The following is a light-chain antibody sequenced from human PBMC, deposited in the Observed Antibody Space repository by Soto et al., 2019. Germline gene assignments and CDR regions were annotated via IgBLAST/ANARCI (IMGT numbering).Light chain of an antibody. V-gene: IGLV1-47*02. J-gene: IGLJ1*01. CDR1: SSNIGSNY. CDR2: SNN. Sequence: QSVLTQPPSASGTPGQRVTISCSGSSSNIGSNYVYWYQQLPGTAPKLLIYSNNQRPSGVPDRFSGSKSGTSASLAISGLRSEDEADYYCAAWDDSLSGPLYVFGTGTQLTVL. CDR3: AAWDDSLSGPLYV.